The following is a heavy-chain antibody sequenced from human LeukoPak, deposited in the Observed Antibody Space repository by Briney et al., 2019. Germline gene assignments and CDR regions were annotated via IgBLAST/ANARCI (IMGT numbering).Heavy chain of an antibody. CDR3: ARATYYYDSSGYSNDAFDI. Sequence: GGSLRLSCAASGFTFGSYDMHWVRQATGKGLEWVSAIGTAGDTYYPGSVKGRFTISRENAKNSLYLQMNSLRAGDTAVYYCARATYYYDSSGYSNDAFDIWGQGTMVTVSS. V-gene: IGHV3-13*01. CDR2: IGTAGDT. D-gene: IGHD3-22*01. CDR1: GFTFGSYD. J-gene: IGHJ3*02.